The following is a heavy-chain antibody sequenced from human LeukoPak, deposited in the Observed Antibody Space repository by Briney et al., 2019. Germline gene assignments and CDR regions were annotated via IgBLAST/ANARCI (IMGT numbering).Heavy chain of an antibody. D-gene: IGHD6-25*01. CDR2: LTAIGNTI. CDR1: GFTFSDYK. J-gene: IGHJ6*02. Sequence: GGSLRLSCAASGFTFSDYKMHWVRQAPGKGLEWVSYLTAIGNTIDYADSVKGRFTISRDNSKNTLYLQMNSLRAEDTAVYYCARRSAGRLYYYGMDVWGQGTTVTVSS. CDR3: ARRSAGRLYYYGMDV. V-gene: IGHV3-48*01.